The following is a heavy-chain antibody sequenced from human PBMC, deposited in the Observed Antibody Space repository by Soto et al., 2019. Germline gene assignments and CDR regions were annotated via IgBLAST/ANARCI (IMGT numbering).Heavy chain of an antibody. CDR3: AKDGDTAMGLFDY. Sequence: GGSLRLSCAASGFTFSSYGMHWVRQAPGKGLEWVAVISYDGSNKYYADSVKGRFTISRDNSKNTLYLQMNSLRAEDTAVYYCAKDGDTAMGLFDYWGQGTLVTVSS. V-gene: IGHV3-30*18. D-gene: IGHD5-18*01. J-gene: IGHJ4*02. CDR2: ISYDGSNK. CDR1: GFTFSSYG.